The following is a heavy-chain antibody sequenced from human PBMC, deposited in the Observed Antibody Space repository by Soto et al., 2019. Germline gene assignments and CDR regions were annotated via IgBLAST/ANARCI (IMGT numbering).Heavy chain of an antibody. Sequence: SETLSLTCTVSGGSISSYYWSWIRQPPGKGLEWIGYIYYSGSTNYNPSLKSRVTISVDTSKNQFSLKLSSVTAADTAVYYCARGAIKYYYDSSGYSEFNDAFDIWGQGTMVTVSS. D-gene: IGHD3-22*01. CDR2: IYYSGST. CDR3: ARGAIKYYYDSSGYSEFNDAFDI. CDR1: GGSISSYY. J-gene: IGHJ3*02. V-gene: IGHV4-59*01.